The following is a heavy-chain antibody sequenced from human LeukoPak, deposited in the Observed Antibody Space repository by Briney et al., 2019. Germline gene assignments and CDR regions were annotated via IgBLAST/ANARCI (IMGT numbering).Heavy chain of an antibody. J-gene: IGHJ3*02. CDR3: ARERQDTILHSGAFDI. CDR2: ISYDGSNK. Sequence: GGSLRLSCAASGFTFSSYGMHWVRQAPGKGLEWVAVISYDGSNKYYADSVKGRFTISRDNSKNTLYLQMNSLRAEDTAVYFCARERQDTILHSGAFDIWGQGTMVTVSS. D-gene: IGHD2-21*01. V-gene: IGHV3-30*03. CDR1: GFTFSSYG.